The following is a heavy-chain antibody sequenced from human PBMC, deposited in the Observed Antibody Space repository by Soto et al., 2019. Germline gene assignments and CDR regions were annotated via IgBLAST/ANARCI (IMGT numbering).Heavy chain of an antibody. CDR3: AKDRTPSLGYSGYDCFDY. D-gene: IGHD5-12*01. CDR2: ISGSGGST. Sequence: EVQLLESGGGLVQPGGSLRLSCAAPGFTFSNYAMSWVRQAPGKGLEWVSAISGSGGSTYYADSVKGRFTISRDNSKNTLYLQMNSLRAEDTAVYYCAKDRTPSLGYSGYDCFDYWGQGTLVTVSS. CDR1: GFTFSNYA. V-gene: IGHV3-23*01. J-gene: IGHJ4*02.